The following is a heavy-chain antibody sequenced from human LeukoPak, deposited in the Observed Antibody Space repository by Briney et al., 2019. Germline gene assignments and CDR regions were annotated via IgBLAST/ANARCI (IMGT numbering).Heavy chain of an antibody. Sequence: SETLSLTCTVSGGSISSSSYYWGWIRQPPGKGLEWIGSIYYSGSTYYNPSLKSRVTISVDTSKNQFSLKLSSVTAADTAVYYCARVRTGYSSDYWGQGTLVTVSS. V-gene: IGHV4-39*07. J-gene: IGHJ4*02. CDR3: ARVRTGYSSDY. CDR2: IYYSGST. D-gene: IGHD6-13*01. CDR1: GGSISSSSYY.